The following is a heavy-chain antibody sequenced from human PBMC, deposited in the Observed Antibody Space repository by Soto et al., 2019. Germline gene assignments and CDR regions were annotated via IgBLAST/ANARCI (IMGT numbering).Heavy chain of an antibody. V-gene: IGHV2-5*02. D-gene: IGHD5-12*01. CDR1: GFSLSTSGVG. CDR2: IYWDDDK. J-gene: IGHJ4*02. CDR3: AHVYGGYDNFDY. Sequence: QITLKESGPTLVKPTQTLTLTCTFSGFSLSTSGVGVGWIRQPPGKALEWLALIYWDDDKRYSPSLKSRLTITKDTSKNQVVLTLTNMDPVDTATYYCAHVYGGYDNFDYWGQGTLVTVSS.